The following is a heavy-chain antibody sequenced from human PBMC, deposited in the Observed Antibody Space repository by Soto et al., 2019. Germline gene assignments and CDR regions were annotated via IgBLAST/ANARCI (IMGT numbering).Heavy chain of an antibody. V-gene: IGHV1-69*01. CDR3: ARAPTPWFGTIFGVVINTYYYGMDV. J-gene: IGHJ6*02. Sequence: QVQLVQSGAEVKKPGSSVKVSCKASGGTFSSYAISWVRQAPGQGLEWMGGIIPIFGTANYAQKFEGRVTFTADESTSTADKELSSLRSEDTAVYYCARAPTPWFGTIFGVVINTYYYGMDVWGQGTTVTVSS. CDR2: IIPIFGTA. CDR1: GGTFSSYA. D-gene: IGHD3-3*01.